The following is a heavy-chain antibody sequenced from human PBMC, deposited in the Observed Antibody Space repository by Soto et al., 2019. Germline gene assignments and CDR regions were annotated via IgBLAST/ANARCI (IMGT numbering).Heavy chain of an antibody. D-gene: IGHD3-16*01. CDR1: GLPFSASG. CDR3: ARDKGVTFLDT. Sequence: GGSLRLSCAASGLPFSASGMHWVRQAPGKGLEWVAMIWSDGSKEYYADSVKGRFTITRDNSENMIFLQMDSLRAEDTVVYYCARDKGVTFLDTWGQGNTVTVIS. V-gene: IGHV3-33*01. J-gene: IGHJ5*02. CDR2: IWSDGSKE.